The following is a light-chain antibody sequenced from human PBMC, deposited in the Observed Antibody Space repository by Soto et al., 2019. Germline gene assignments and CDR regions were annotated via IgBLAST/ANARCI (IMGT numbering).Light chain of an antibody. CDR1: QSVNNNY. CDR2: GAS. CDR3: QQYGSSPFT. Sequence: EIVLTQSPGTLALSPGERATLSCRASQSVNNNYLTWYQQKRGQAPRLLIHGASSRATGIPDRFSGSGSGTDFTLTISRREPEDFAVYYCQQYGSSPFTFGPGTRVGTK. V-gene: IGKV3-20*01. J-gene: IGKJ3*01.